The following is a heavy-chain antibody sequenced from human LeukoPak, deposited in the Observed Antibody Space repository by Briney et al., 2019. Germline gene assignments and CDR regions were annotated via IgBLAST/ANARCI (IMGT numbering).Heavy chain of an antibody. D-gene: IGHD6-19*01. V-gene: IGHV4-59*11. CDR1: GGSISSHY. J-gene: IGHJ3*02. CDR2: IYYSGST. CDR3: ARDKAVAGLDAFDI. Sequence: SETLSLTCTVSGGSISSHYWSRIRQPPGKGLEWIGYIYYSGSTNYNPSLKSRVTISVDTSKNQFSLKLSSVTAADTAVYYCARDKAVAGLDAFDIWGQGTMVTVSS.